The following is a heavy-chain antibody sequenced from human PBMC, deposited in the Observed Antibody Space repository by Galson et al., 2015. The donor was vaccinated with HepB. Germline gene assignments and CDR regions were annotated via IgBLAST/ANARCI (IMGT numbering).Heavy chain of an antibody. Sequence: SLRLSCAASGFTFSSYAMSWVRQAPGKGLEWVSAISGSGGSTYYADSVKGRFTISRDNSKNTLYLQMNSLRAEDTAVYYCAKVSGSWGDWESLEGGYYYYMDVCGKGTTVTVSS. CDR2: ISGSGGST. J-gene: IGHJ6*03. D-gene: IGHD3-3*01. CDR1: GFTFSSYA. CDR3: AKVSGSWGDWESLEGGYYYYMDV. V-gene: IGHV3-23*01.